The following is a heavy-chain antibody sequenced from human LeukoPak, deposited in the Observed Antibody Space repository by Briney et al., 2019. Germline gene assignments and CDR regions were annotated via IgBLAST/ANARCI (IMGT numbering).Heavy chain of an antibody. CDR1: GGSISSYY. CDR3: ARMAFATYSVPTFDY. J-gene: IGHJ4*02. V-gene: IGHV4-4*07. D-gene: IGHD5-24*01. CDR2: ISTSGST. Sequence: SETLSLTCTVSGGSISSYYLSWIRQPAGKGLEWIGRISTSGSTNYNPSLNSRVTMSVDTSKNQFSLKLDSVTAADTAVYYCARMAFATYSVPTFDYWGQGTLVTVSS.